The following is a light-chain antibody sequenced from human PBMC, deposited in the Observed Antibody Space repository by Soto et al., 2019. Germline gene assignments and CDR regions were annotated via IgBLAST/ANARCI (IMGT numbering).Light chain of an antibody. CDR2: GAS. CDR3: QQYGSSPPRT. Sequence: PGERATLSCRASQSVSSYLAWYQQKPGQAPRLLIYGASTRATDVPDRFSGSGSGADFTLSISRLEPEDFAVYYCQQYGSSPPRTFGQGTKVDIK. V-gene: IGKV3-20*01. J-gene: IGKJ1*01. CDR1: QSVSSY.